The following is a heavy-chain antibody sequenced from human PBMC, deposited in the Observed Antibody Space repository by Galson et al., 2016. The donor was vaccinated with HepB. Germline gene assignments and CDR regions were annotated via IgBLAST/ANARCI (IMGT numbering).Heavy chain of an antibody. CDR1: DESITTHY. J-gene: IGHJ4*02. Sequence: ETLSLTCDVSDESITTHYWSWIRQSPGEGLEWLGYVHSSGNSKYNPSLTSRVTMSLDTSGSRFSLRLRSVTAADTAVYFCARVVPALLDYYFDYWGQGALVTVSS. CDR3: ARVVPALLDYYFDY. CDR2: VHSSGNS. V-gene: IGHV4-59*11. D-gene: IGHD2-21*02.